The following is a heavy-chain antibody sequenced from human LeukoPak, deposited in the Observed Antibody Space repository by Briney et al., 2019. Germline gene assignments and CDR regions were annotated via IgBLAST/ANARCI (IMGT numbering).Heavy chain of an antibody. CDR1: GFTFSSYA. D-gene: IGHD6-13*01. V-gene: IGHV3-64*01. J-gene: IGHJ4*02. Sequence: GGSLRLSCAASGFTFSSYAMHWVRQAPGKGLEYVSAISSNGGSTYYANSVKGRFTISRDNSKNTLYLQMNSLRAEDTAVYYCARDSVPFGVAAIDWGQGTLVTVSS. CDR3: ARDSVPFGVAAID. CDR2: ISSNGGST.